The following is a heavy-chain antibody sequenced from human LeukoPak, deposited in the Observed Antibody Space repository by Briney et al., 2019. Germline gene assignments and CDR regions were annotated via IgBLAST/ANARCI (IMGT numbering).Heavy chain of an antibody. J-gene: IGHJ1*01. CDR1: GYTFTGYY. D-gene: IGHD3-22*01. CDR2: FNPDSGGT. Sequence: ASVKVSCKASGYTFTGYYMHWVRQAPGQGLEWMGWFNPDSGGTNYAQNFQGRVTMTRDTSISTAYMELSSLRTDDTAVYYCARGNYDSSDYEYFQYWGQGTLVTVSS. CDR3: ARGNYDSSDYEYFQY. V-gene: IGHV1-2*02.